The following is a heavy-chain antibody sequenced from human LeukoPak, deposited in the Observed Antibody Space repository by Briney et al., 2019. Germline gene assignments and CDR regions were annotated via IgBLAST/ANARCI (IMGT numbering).Heavy chain of an antibody. Sequence: HTGGSLRLSCAASGFTFSNYAMSWVRQAPGKGLEWVSAISGSGGSTYYADSVKGRFTISRDNSKNTLYLQMNSLRAEDTAVYYCARRSGIAVAGAFDYWGQGTLVTVSS. V-gene: IGHV3-23*01. CDR3: ARRSGIAVAGAFDY. J-gene: IGHJ4*02. CDR2: ISGSGGST. D-gene: IGHD6-19*01. CDR1: GFTFSNYA.